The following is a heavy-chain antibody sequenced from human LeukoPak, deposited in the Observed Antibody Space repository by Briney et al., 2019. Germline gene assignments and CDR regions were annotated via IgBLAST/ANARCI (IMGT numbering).Heavy chain of an antibody. CDR1: WFPFNYYD. Sequence: WGSPRLPFSTPWFPFNYYDSSLVRQAPRKGAEGVASITLSGGSTFYADSVKGRFTISRDNSKNTLYLQMNSLSAEDTAVYYCAKRGNPAVGHHYLDVWGKGTTVSVSS. CDR3: AKRGNPAVGHHYLDV. CDR2: ITLSGGST. D-gene: IGHD2-2*01. J-gene: IGHJ6*03. V-gene: IGHV3-23*01.